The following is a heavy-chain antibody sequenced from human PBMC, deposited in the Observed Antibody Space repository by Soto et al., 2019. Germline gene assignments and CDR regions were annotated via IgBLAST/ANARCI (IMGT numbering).Heavy chain of an antibody. D-gene: IGHD5-12*01. J-gene: IGHJ4*01. Sequence: SVKVSCKASGGTFSSYAISWVRQAPGQGLEWMGGIIPIFGTANYAQKFQGRVTITADKSTSTAYMELSSLRSEDTAVYYCAREREDGYNPGDFDYWGRGTLVTVSS. CDR2: IIPIFGTA. CDR3: AREREDGYNPGDFDY. V-gene: IGHV1-69*06. CDR1: GGTFSSYA.